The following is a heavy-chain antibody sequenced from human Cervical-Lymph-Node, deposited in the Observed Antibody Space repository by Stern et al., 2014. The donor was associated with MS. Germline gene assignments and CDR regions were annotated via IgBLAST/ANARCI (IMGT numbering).Heavy chain of an antibody. V-gene: IGHV1-69*01. Sequence: QVQLVQSGAEVKKPGSSVKVSCKASGGTFSSYAISWVRQAPGQGLEGMGGIIPIFGTANYAQKFQGRVTITADESTSTAYMELSSLRSEDTAVYYCARDPASIVVVPAAMGNWFDPWGQGTLVTVSS. D-gene: IGHD2-2*01. J-gene: IGHJ5*02. CDR3: ARDPASIVVVPAAMGNWFDP. CDR1: GGTFSSYA. CDR2: IIPIFGTA.